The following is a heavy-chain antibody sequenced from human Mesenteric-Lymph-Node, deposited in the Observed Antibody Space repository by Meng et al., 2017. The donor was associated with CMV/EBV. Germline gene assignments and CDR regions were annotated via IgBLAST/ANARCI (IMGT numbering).Heavy chain of an antibody. CDR2: IYRGANSI. D-gene: IGHD2-2*01. J-gene: IGHJ4*02. CDR3: ARDLRDYANDY. CDR1: GFTFSDYY. V-gene: IGHV3-23*03. Sequence: GESLKISCAASGFTFSDYYMSWIHQAPGRGLEWVSTIYRGANSIVYADSVRGRFTISRDDSKNTLYLQMNGLRDEDTAVYYCARDLRDYANDYWGQGTLVTVSS.